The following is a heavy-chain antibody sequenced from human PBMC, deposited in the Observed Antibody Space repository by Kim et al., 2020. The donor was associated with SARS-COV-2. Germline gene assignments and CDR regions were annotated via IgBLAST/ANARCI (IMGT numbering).Heavy chain of an antibody. CDR3: ARGSNLEMDYYYYMDV. D-gene: IGHD1-1*01. J-gene: IGHJ6*03. Sequence: SLKSRVTISVDTAKNQFSLKLSSVTAADTAVYYCARGSNLEMDYYYYMDVWGKGTTVTVSS. V-gene: IGHV4-34*01.